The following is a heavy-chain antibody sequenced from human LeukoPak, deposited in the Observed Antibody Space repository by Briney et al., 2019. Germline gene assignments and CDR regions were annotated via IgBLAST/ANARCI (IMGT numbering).Heavy chain of an antibody. CDR3: ARAGTCSSTSCDGGIEY. CDR1: GFAFRRYN. CDR2: ISTTSNYI. Sequence: GGSLRLSCAASGFAFRRYNMKWVRQAPGKGLEWVSFISTTSNYIYYADSVKGRFTVSRDNSKNLLYLQMDSLRAEDTAVYYCARAGTCSSTSCDGGIEYWGQGTLVTVPS. J-gene: IGHJ4*02. D-gene: IGHD2-2*01. V-gene: IGHV3-21*06.